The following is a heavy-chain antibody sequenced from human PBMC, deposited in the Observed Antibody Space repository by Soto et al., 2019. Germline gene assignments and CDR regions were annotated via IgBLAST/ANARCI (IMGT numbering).Heavy chain of an antibody. CDR1: GGTFSSYA. CDR2: IIPIFGTA. V-gene: IGHV1-69*13. Sequence: ASVKVSCKASGGTFSSYAISWVRQAPGQGLEWMGGIIPIFGTANYAQKFQGRVTITADESTSTAYMELSSLRSEDTAVYYCARGKQLEVYYGMDVWGQGTTVTVCS. CDR3: ARGKQLEVYYGMDV. J-gene: IGHJ6*02. D-gene: IGHD5-18*01.